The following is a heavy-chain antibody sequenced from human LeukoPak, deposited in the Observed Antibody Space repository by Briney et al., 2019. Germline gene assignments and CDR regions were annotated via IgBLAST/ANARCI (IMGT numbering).Heavy chain of an antibody. J-gene: IGHJ4*02. V-gene: IGHV4-39*01. CDR2: IYYSGST. Sequence: PSETLSLTCTVSGGSISSSSYYWGWIRQSPGKGLEWIGSIYYSGSTYYNPSLKSRVTISVDTSKNQFSLKLSSVTAADTAVYYCARHFRHFDYWGQGTLVTVSS. CDR3: ARHFRHFDY. CDR1: GGSISSSSYY.